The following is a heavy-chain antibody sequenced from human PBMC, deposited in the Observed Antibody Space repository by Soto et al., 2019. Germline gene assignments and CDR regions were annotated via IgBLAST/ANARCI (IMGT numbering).Heavy chain of an antibody. CDR3: ARRGYSYGYGTTAYYFDY. Sequence: GGSLRLSCAASGFTFSSYAMHWVRQAPGKGLEWVAVISYDGSNKYYADSVKGRFTISRDNSKNTLYLQMNSLRAEDTAVYYCARRGYSYGYGTTAYYFDYWGQGTLVTVSS. CDR1: GFTFSSYA. D-gene: IGHD5-18*01. J-gene: IGHJ4*02. CDR2: ISYDGSNK. V-gene: IGHV3-30-3*01.